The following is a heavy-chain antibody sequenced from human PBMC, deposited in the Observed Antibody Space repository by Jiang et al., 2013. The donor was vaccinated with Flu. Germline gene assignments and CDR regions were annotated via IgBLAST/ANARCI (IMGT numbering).Heavy chain of an antibody. CDR3: AKGLQYSTSARPLYYFDC. Sequence: EVQLVESGGGLVQPGESLRLSCAASGFTFSSYAMSWVRQAPGKGLEWISTISNSDGSTYYADSVKGRFTISRDNSKNTLYLQMISLRAEDTAVYYCAKGLQYSTSARPLYYFDCWGQGTLVTVSS. J-gene: IGHJ4*02. D-gene: IGHD4-11*01. CDR2: ISNSDGST. V-gene: IGHV3-23*04. CDR1: GFTFSSYA.